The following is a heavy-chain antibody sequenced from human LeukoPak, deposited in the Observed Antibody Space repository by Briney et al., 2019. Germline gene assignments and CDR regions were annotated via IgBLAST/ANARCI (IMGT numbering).Heavy chain of an antibody. Sequence: HSGGSLRLSCAASGFTFDDYAMHRVRQAPGKGLEWVSGISWNSGSIGYADSVKGRFTISRDNAKNSLYLQMNSLRAEDTALYYCAKDSTIAAAGTVEYYFDYWGQGTLVTVSS. CDR1: GFTFDDYA. CDR3: AKDSTIAAAGTVEYYFDY. J-gene: IGHJ4*02. D-gene: IGHD6-13*01. CDR2: ISWNSGSI. V-gene: IGHV3-9*01.